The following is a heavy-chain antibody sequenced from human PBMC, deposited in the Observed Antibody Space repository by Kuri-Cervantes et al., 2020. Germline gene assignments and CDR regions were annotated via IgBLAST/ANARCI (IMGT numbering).Heavy chain of an antibody. CDR3: AKDLDIVATATFDY. J-gene: IGHJ4*02. CDR2: IWYDGSNK. Sequence: SLNISWAASGFTISSYSMHWVRQALGKGLEWVAVIWYDGSNKYYANSVKGRSTISIDNSKNTLYQQMNSLSAEDTAVYYCAKDLDIVATATFDYWGQGTLVTVSS. CDR1: GFTISSYS. V-gene: IGHV3-33*06. D-gene: IGHD5-12*01.